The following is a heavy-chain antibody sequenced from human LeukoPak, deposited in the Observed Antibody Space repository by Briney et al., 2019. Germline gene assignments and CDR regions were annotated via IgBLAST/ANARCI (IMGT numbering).Heavy chain of an antibody. CDR3: AKDDQEGYTYGHNFDY. CDR1: GFTFSRYA. CDR2: ISGSGGST. D-gene: IGHD5-18*01. V-gene: IGHV3-23*01. J-gene: IGHJ4*02. Sequence: PGGSLRLSCAASGFTFSRYAMTWVRQAPGKGLEWVSVISGSGGSTYYADSVKGRFTITRDNSKNTVYLQMSSLTAEDTAVYFCAKDDQEGYTYGHNFDYWGQGTLVTVSS.